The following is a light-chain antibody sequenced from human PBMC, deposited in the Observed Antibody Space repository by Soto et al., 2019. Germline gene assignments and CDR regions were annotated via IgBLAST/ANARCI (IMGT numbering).Light chain of an antibody. J-gene: IGKJ4*01. CDR2: WAS. V-gene: IGKV4-1*01. CDR1: QSLLYSSKNKNY. Sequence: DIVMTQSPDSLAVSLGERATINCKYSQSLLYSSKNKNYLAWYQQKPGQPPKLLIYWASTRESGVPDRFSGSGSGTDFPLTISSLQAEDVAVYYCQQYYSTPLLTFCGWTKVEIK. CDR3: QQYYSTPLLT.